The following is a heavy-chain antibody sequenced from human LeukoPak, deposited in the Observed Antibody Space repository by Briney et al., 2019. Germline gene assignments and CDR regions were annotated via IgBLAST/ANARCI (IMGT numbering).Heavy chain of an antibody. CDR2: IYYSGST. CDR3: ARAAYCGGDCYLFDY. Sequence: SETLSLTCTVSSDSIYSSNYYWGWTRQPPGKGLEWIGSIYYSGSTYYNSSLKSRVTISVDTSKNQFSLKLSSLTAADTAVYYCARAAYCGGDCYLFDYWGQGTLVTVFS. D-gene: IGHD2-21*02. V-gene: IGHV4-39*01. CDR1: SDSIYSSNYY. J-gene: IGHJ4*02.